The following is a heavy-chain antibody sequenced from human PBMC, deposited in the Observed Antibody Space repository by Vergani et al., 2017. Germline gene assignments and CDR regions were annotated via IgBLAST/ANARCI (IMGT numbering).Heavy chain of an antibody. CDR1: GFTFSNLW. D-gene: IGHD5-18*01. V-gene: IGHV3-7*01. CDR3: AGSPHGYTYGGYISQFDP. J-gene: IGHJ5*02. Sequence: EVQLVASGGGLVQRGGSLRLSCEASGFTFSNLWMTWVRQAPGKGLEWVANIKYDGSKKNYVDSVKGRFTISRDNAKNSLYLQMNNLRVEDTAVYFCAGSPHGYTYGGYISQFDPWGQGTLVTVSS. CDR2: IKYDGSKK.